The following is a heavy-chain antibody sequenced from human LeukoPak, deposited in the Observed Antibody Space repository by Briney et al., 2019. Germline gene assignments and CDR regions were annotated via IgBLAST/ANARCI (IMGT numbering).Heavy chain of an antibody. CDR2: ISGSGGST. V-gene: IGHV3-23*01. CDR1: GFTFSSYA. J-gene: IGHJ4*02. CDR3: AKSRYSSSWYYFDY. D-gene: IGHD6-13*01. Sequence: GGSLRLSCAASGFTFSSYAMSWVRQAPGKGLEWVSAISGSGGSTYYADSVKGRFTIPRDNSKNTLYLQMNSLRAEDTAVYHCAKSRYSSSWYYFDYWGQGTLVTVSS.